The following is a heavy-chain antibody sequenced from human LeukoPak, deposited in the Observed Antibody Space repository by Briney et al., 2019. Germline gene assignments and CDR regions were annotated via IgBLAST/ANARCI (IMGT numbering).Heavy chain of an antibody. CDR2: LSYTGDST. CDR3: AKDRVGATLYSDC. J-gene: IGHJ4*02. Sequence: GRSLRLSCAASGFTFSSFGMSWVRQAPGKGLEWVSGLSYTGDSTYYADSVKGRFTISRDISKNTLYLQMNSLRAEDTAIYYCAKDRVGATLYSDCWGQGTLVTVSS. D-gene: IGHD1-26*01. CDR1: GFTFSSFG. V-gene: IGHV3-23*01.